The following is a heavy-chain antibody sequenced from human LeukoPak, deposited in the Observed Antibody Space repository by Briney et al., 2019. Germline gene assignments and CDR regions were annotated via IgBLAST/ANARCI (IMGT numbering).Heavy chain of an antibody. J-gene: IGHJ4*02. CDR3: ARELYTVTPYFDY. D-gene: IGHD4-17*01. V-gene: IGHV4-30-2*01. Sequence: SETLSLTCTVSGGSISSGGYYWSWIRQPPGKGLEWIGYIYHSGSTYYNPSLKSRVTISVDRSKNQFSLKLSSVTAADTAVYYCARELYTVTPYFDYWGQGTLVTVSS. CDR1: GGSISSGGYY. CDR2: IYHSGST.